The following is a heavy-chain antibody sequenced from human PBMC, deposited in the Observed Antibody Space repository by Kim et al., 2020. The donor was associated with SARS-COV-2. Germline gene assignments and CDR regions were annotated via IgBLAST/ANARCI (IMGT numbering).Heavy chain of an antibody. CDR3: ARERRHYDSSGYYFDY. V-gene: IGHV4-34*01. CDR2: INHSGST. J-gene: IGHJ4*02. Sequence: SETLSLTCAVYGGSFSGYYWSWIRQPPGKGLEWIGEINHSGSTNYNPSLKSRVTISVDTSKNQFSLKLSSVTAADTAVYYCARERRHYDSSGYYFDYWGQGTLVTVSS. D-gene: IGHD3-22*01. CDR1: GGSFSGYY.